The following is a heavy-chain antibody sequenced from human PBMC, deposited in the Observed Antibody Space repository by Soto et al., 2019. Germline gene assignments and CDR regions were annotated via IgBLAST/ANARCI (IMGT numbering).Heavy chain of an antibody. Sequence: SETLSLTGSVSGGAISTVGHYWTWIVRTPGKGLEWIGSIYHTGSTYYSKSLRSRLTMSVDTSKSQFSLRLSSVTAADTAVYYCARATGTLRSRNCDYWGQGSLVTGSS. V-gene: IGHV4-31*03. CDR2: IYHTGST. D-gene: IGHD1-1*01. J-gene: IGHJ4*02. CDR1: GGAISTVGHY. CDR3: ARATGTLRSRNCDY.